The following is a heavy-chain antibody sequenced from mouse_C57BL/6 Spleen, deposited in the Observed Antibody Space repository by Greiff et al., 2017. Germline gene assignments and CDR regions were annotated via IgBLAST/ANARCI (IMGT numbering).Heavy chain of an antibody. CDR2: IDPETGGT. CDR3: TRGSSYDY. J-gene: IGHJ2*01. CDR1: GYTFTDYE. V-gene: IGHV1-15*01. D-gene: IGHD1-1*01. Sequence: QVHVKQSGAELVRPGASVTLSCKASGYTFTDYEMHWVKQTPVHGLEWIGAIDPETGGTAYNQKFKGKAILTADKSSSTAYMELRSLTSEDSAVYYCTRGSSYDYWGQGTTLTVSS.